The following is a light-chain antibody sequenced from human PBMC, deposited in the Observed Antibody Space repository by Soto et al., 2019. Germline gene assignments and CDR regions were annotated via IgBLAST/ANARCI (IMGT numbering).Light chain of an antibody. Sequence: QAVVTQTPSVSGAPGQRVTISCTGSSSDIGAGYDVHWYQQLPGTAPELLIYGNDNRPSGVPDRFSGSKSGTSASLAITGLQAEDEAYYYCQSYDSSLSVVVFGGGTKLTVL. J-gene: IGLJ2*01. CDR1: SSDIGAGYD. V-gene: IGLV1-40*01. CDR2: GND. CDR3: QSYDSSLSVVV.